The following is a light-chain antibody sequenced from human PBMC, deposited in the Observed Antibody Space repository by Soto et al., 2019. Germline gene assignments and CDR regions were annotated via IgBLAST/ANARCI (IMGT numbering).Light chain of an antibody. J-gene: IGLJ1*01. CDR3: CLGAGSPCV. CDR2: EGS. V-gene: IGLV2-23*01. CDR1: SSDVGSYNL. Sequence: QSALTQPASVSGSPGHSITISCTGTSSDVGSYNLVSWYQQHPGKAPKLMIYEGSKRPSGVSNRFSGYKSGNTASLTIAGLQGEEEADYYCCLGAGSPCVFRTRTK.